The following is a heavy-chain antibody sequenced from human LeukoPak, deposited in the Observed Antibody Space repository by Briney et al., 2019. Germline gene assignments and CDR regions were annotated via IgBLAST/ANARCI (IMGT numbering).Heavy chain of an antibody. CDR3: ARDLDSSGSFDY. D-gene: IGHD6-19*01. CDR1: GFTFSSYA. Sequence: GRSLRHSCAASGFTFSSYAMHWVRQAPGKGLEWVAVISYDGSNKYYADSVKGRFTISRDNSKNTLYLQINSLRAEDTAVYYCARDLDSSGSFDYWGQGTLVTVSS. J-gene: IGHJ4*02. V-gene: IGHV3-30*04. CDR2: ISYDGSNK.